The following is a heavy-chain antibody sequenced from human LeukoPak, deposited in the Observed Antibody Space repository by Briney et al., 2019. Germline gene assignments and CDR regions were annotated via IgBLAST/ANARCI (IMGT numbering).Heavy chain of an antibody. CDR3: ARLSSVVAADY. J-gene: IGHJ4*02. Sequence: SETLSLTCAVYGGSFSGYYWSWIRQHPGKGLEWIGYIYYSGSTYYNPSLKSRVTISVDTSKNQFSLKLSSVTAADTAVYYCARLSSVVAADYWGQGTLVTVSS. D-gene: IGHD2-15*01. CDR2: IYYSGST. CDR1: GGSFSGYY. V-gene: IGHV4-31*11.